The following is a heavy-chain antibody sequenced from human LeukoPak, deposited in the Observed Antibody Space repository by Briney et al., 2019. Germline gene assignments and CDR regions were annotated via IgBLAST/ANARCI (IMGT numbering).Heavy chain of an antibody. Sequence: ASVKVSCKASGSTFTSYYMHWVRQAPGQGLEWMGIINPSGGSTSYAQKFQGRVTMTRDTSTSTVYMELSSLRSEDTAVYYCARDGLSRDGYIRRYGMDVWGQGTTVTVSS. J-gene: IGHJ6*02. CDR2: INPSGGST. CDR3: ARDGLSRDGYIRRYGMDV. D-gene: IGHD5-24*01. V-gene: IGHV1-46*01. CDR1: GSTFTSYY.